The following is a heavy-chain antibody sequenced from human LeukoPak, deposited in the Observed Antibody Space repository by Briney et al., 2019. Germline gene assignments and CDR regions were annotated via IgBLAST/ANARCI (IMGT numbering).Heavy chain of an antibody. CDR3: AREHTGWLDY. Sequence: GGSLRLSCAASGFTFSNHAIHWVRQAPGKGLESVSVISGNGDGTNYANSVRGRFTISSDNSKNTLYLQMGSLRDEDMGVYYCAREHTGWLDYWGQGALVTVST. CDR2: ISGNGDGT. J-gene: IGHJ4*02. D-gene: IGHD6-19*01. CDR1: GFTFSNHA. V-gene: IGHV3-64*01.